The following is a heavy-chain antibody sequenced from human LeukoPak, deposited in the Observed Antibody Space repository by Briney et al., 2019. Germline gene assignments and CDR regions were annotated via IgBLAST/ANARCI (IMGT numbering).Heavy chain of an antibody. CDR1: GYSFTSYW. Sequence: GESLRISCKGSGYSFTSYWIGWVRQMPGKGLEWMGIIYPGDSDTRYSPSFQGQVTISADKFISTAYLQWSSLKASDTAMYYCARQGWELLKGGAFDIWGQGTMVTVSS. V-gene: IGHV5-51*01. CDR2: IYPGDSDT. D-gene: IGHD1-26*01. J-gene: IGHJ3*02. CDR3: ARQGWELLKGGAFDI.